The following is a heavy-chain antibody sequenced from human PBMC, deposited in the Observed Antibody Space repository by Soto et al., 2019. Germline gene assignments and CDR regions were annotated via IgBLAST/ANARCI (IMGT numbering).Heavy chain of an antibody. D-gene: IGHD6-19*01. J-gene: IGHJ4*03. CDR1: GYSISSGSY. CDR3: ANAHVMVAAGSSFDY. Sequence: ETLSLTCTVSGYSISSGSYWGWIRQNPGKGPEWIASIYHGGTTFYNPSLKSRVTVSVDKSNYQFSLKLRYVTAADTAVYYGANAHVMVAAGSSFDYWGHGTLV. V-gene: IGHV4-38-2*02. CDR2: IYHGGTT.